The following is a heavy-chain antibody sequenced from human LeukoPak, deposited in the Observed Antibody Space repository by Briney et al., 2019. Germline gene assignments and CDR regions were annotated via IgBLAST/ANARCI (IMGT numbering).Heavy chain of an antibody. J-gene: IGHJ4*02. V-gene: IGHV4-39*01. CDR1: GGSISSGGYY. Sequence: SETLSLTCTVSGGSISSGGYYWSWIRQPPGKGLEWIGSIYYSGSTYYNPSLKSRVTISVDTSKNQFSLKLSSVTAADTAVYYCARLRQLVPRVWGQGTLVTVSS. D-gene: IGHD6-13*01. CDR3: ARLRQLVPRV. CDR2: IYYSGST.